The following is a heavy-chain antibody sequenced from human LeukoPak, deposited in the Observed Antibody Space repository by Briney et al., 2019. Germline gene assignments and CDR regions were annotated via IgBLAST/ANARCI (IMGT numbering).Heavy chain of an antibody. CDR2: IYYSGST. V-gene: IGHV4-39*07. D-gene: IGHD4-17*01. J-gene: IGHJ6*03. CDR1: GGSISSSSYY. CDR3: ARDYGDYHNNIYYYYYYMDV. Sequence: SETLSLTCTVSGGSISSSSYYWGWIRQPPGKGLEWIGSIYYSGSTYYNPSLKSRVTISVDTSKNQFSLKLSSVTAADTAVYYCARDYGDYHNNIYYYYYYMDVWGKGTTVTISS.